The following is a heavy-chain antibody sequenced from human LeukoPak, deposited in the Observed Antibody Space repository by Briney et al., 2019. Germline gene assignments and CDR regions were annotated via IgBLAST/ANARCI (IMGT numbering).Heavy chain of an antibody. CDR1: GGTFSSYS. Sequence: SVRVSCKASGGTFSSYSISWVRQTPGQGLEWMGGIIPIFGTANYAQKFLGRVTITTDDSTSTSYMELSSLRSEDTAIYYCASNVVLRYFDWLTYWGQGTLVTVSS. V-gene: IGHV1-69*05. CDR2: IIPIFGTA. CDR3: ASNVVLRYFDWLTY. J-gene: IGHJ4*02. D-gene: IGHD3-9*01.